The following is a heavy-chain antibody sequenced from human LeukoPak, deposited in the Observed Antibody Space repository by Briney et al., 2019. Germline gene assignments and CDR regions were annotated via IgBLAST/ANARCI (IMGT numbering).Heavy chain of an antibody. CDR2: IYYSGST. CDR3: ARGTTIFGVVTLGYYYYMDV. CDR1: GGSISSYY. D-gene: IGHD3-3*01. J-gene: IGHJ6*03. Sequence: SETLSLTCTVSGGSISSYYWSWLRQPPGKGLEWIGYIYYSGSTNYNPSLKSRVTISVDTSKNQFSLKLSSVTAADTAVYYCARGTTIFGVVTLGYYYYMDVWGKGTTVTVSS. V-gene: IGHV4-59*01.